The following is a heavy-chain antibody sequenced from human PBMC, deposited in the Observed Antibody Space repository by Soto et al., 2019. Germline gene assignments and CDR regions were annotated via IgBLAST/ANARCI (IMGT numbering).Heavy chain of an antibody. V-gene: IGHV3-21*01. CDR3: ARDLGPHEYYFDY. J-gene: IGHJ4*02. CDR1: GFTFSSYS. Sequence: GGSLRLSCAASGFTFSSYSMNWVRQAPGKGLEWVSSISSSSSYIYYADSVKGRFTISRDNAKNSLYLQMNSLRAEDTAVYYCARDLGPHEYYFDYWGQGTLVTVSS. CDR2: ISSSSSYI. D-gene: IGHD3-10*01.